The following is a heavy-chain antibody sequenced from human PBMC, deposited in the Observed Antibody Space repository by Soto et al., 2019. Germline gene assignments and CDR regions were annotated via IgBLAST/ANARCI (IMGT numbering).Heavy chain of an antibody. Sequence: QVQLVESGGGVVQPGRSLRLSCAASGFSFSDYAMHWVRQAPGRGPEWLALISFNGINTYYADSVRGRFTISRDNSKNTLFLQMNTLRAEDTAVYYCAKDHLGGAVAVPFFDSRGQGALVTVSS. CDR1: GFSFSDYA. CDR2: ISFNGINT. V-gene: IGHV3-30-3*01. D-gene: IGHD6-19*01. J-gene: IGHJ4*02. CDR3: AKDHLGGAVAVPFFDS.